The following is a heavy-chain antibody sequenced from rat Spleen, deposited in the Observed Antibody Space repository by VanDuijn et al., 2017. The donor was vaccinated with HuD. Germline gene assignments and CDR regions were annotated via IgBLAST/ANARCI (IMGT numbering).Heavy chain of an antibody. D-gene: IGHD4-1*01. CDR3: ARRGDNTGFAWYFDF. J-gene: IGHJ1*01. CDR1: GFTFSNYD. Sequence: EVQLVESGGGLVQPGRSLKLSCAASGFTFSNYDMAWVRQTPTKGLEWVASISTGGGNTYYRDSVKGRFTISRDNAKNTQYLQMDSLRSEDTATYYCARRGDNTGFAWYFDFWGPGTMVTVSS. V-gene: IGHV5S14*01. CDR2: ISTGGGNT.